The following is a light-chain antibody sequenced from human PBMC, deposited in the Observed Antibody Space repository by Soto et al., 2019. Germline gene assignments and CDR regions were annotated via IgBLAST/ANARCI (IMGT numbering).Light chain of an antibody. CDR3: SSYAGGDNVV. CDR1: SSDVGGYNY. Sequence: QSVLTQPPSASGSPGQSVTISCTGTSSDVGGYNYVSWYQQHPGKAPKLMIYEVSKRPSGVPDRFSGSKSGDTASLTVSGLQTEDEADYYCSSYAGGDNVVFGTGTKVTVL. CDR2: EVS. V-gene: IGLV2-8*01. J-gene: IGLJ1*01.